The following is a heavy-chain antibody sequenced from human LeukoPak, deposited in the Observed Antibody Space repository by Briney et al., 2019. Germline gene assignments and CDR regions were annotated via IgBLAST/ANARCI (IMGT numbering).Heavy chain of an antibody. CDR3: AKAGIQLWFEA. CDR1: GFTFSSYW. D-gene: IGHD5-18*01. V-gene: IGHV3-23*01. Sequence: PGGSLRLSCAASGFTFSSYWMSWVRQAPGKGLGWVSGISGSGDTTYYADSVKGRFTISRDNSKNTLCLQMNSLRAEDTAVYYCAKAGIQLWFEAWGQGTLVTVSS. CDR2: ISGSGDTT. J-gene: IGHJ4*02.